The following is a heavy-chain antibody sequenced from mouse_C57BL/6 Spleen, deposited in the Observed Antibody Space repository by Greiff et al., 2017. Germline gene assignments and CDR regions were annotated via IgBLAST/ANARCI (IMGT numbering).Heavy chain of an antibody. Sequence: EVKLMESGGGLVKPGGSLKLSCAASGFTFSDYGMHWVRQAPEKGLEWVAYISSGSSTIYYADTVKGRFTISRDNAKNTLFLQMTSLRSEDTAMYYCVRGGYYAMDYWGQGTSVTVSS. CDR1: GFTFSDYG. V-gene: IGHV5-17*01. D-gene: IGHD2-12*01. J-gene: IGHJ4*01. CDR2: ISSGSSTI. CDR3: VRGGYYAMDY.